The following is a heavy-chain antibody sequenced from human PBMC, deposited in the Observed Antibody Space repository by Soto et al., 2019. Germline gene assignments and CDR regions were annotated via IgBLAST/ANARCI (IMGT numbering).Heavy chain of an antibody. CDR3: ARQFDYDTSGYYYAY. Sequence: QVQLVQSGAEVKKPGSSVKVSCKASGGTFNKYAIDWVRQAPGQGLEWMGGIIPLFGTANYAQKFQGRVTITADEATSTAYRELSSLRSEDTAVDYCARQFDYDTSGYYYAYWGQGTLVTVSS. J-gene: IGHJ4*02. CDR1: GGTFNKYA. V-gene: IGHV1-69*01. CDR2: IIPLFGTA. D-gene: IGHD3-22*01.